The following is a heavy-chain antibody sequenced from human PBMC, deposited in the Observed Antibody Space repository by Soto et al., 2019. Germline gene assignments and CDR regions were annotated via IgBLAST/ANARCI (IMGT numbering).Heavy chain of an antibody. CDR2: INWNDKTS. V-gene: IGHV3-9*01. J-gene: IGHJ4*02. Sequence: VQLAESGGGLVEPGRSLRLSCVASGFSFDDFAMHWVRQAPGKGLEWVSGINWNDKTSGYADPVRGRFIVSRDNAKNSLYLQMNSLRVEDTAIYYCARDLSGWSPGEVPFPLDFWGQGTLVTVSS. D-gene: IGHD3-10*01. CDR1: GFSFDDFA. CDR3: ARDLSGWSPGEVPFPLDF.